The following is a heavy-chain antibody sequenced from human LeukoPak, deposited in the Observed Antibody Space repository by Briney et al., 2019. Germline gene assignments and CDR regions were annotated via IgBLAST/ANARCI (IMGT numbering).Heavy chain of an antibody. CDR2: ISSSSSYI. Sequence: GGSLRLSCAASGFTFSDYYMSWIRQAPGKGLEWVSSISSSSSYIYYADSVKGRFTISRDNAKNSLYLQMNSLRAEDTAVYYCARGHCSSTSCYIDYWGQGTLVTVSS. D-gene: IGHD2-2*02. V-gene: IGHV3-11*06. J-gene: IGHJ4*02. CDR3: ARGHCSSTSCYIDY. CDR1: GFTFSDYY.